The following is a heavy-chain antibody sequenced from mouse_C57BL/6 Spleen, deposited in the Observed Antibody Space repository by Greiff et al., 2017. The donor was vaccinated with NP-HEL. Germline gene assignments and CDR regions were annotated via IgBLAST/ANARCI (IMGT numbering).Heavy chain of an antibody. V-gene: IGHV1-15*01. CDR3: TRRGTTVVASPSLDY. J-gene: IGHJ2*01. Sequence: QVQLQQSGAELVRPGASVTLSCKASGYTFTDYEMHWVKQTPVHGLEWIGAIDPETGGTAYNQKFKGKAILTADKSSSTAYMELRSLTSEDSAVYYCTRRGTTVVASPSLDYWGQGTTLTVSS. CDR1: GYTFTDYE. D-gene: IGHD1-1*01. CDR2: IDPETGGT.